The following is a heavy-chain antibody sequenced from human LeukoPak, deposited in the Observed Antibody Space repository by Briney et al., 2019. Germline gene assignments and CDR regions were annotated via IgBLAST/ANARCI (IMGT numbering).Heavy chain of an antibody. D-gene: IGHD3-3*01. J-gene: IGHJ5*02. CDR1: GGSISSGGYY. CDR3: ARSDYDFWSGYYSNWFDP. V-gene: IGHV4-31*03. Sequence: SQTLSLTCTVPGGSISSGGYYWSWIRQHPGKGLEWIGYIYYSGSTYYNPSLKSRVTISVDTSKNQFSLKLSSVTAADTAVYYCARSDYDFWSGYYSNWFDPWGQGTLVTVSS. CDR2: IYYSGST.